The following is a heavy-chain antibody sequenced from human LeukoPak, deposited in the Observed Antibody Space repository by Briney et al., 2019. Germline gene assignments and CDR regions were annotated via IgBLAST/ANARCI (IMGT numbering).Heavy chain of an antibody. CDR3: ARDRVGTLGVPAAIRYNWFDP. CDR1: GGSISSYY. Sequence: SETLSLTCTVSGGSISSYYWSWIRQPAGKGLEWIGRIYTSGSTNYNPSLKSRVTMSVDTSKNQFSLKLSSVTAADTAVYYCARDRVGTLGVPAAIRYNWFDPWGQGTLVTVSS. V-gene: IGHV4-4*07. CDR2: IYTSGST. J-gene: IGHJ5*02. D-gene: IGHD2-2*02.